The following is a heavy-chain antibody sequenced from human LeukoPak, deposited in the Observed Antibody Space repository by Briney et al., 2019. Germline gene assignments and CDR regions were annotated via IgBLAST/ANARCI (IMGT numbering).Heavy chain of an antibody. Sequence: PGGSLRLSCGASGFTFSSYGMHWVRQAPGKGLEWVAAISNDGSNKYYADSVKGRFTISRDNSKNTVYLQLNSLTPEDTAVYYCAKDRRMMSPHYGMDVWGQGTTVTVSS. V-gene: IGHV3-30*18. CDR1: GFTFSSYG. CDR2: ISNDGSNK. D-gene: IGHD3-16*01. CDR3: AKDRRMMSPHYGMDV. J-gene: IGHJ6*02.